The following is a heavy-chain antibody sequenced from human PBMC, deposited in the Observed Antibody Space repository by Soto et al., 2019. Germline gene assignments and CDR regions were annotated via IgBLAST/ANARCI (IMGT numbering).Heavy chain of an antibody. J-gene: IGHJ4*02. CDR3: AKGGIYNSSSDY. D-gene: IGHD6-6*01. V-gene: IGHV3-30*18. Sequence: QVQLVESGGGVVQPGRSLRLSCAASGFTFSSYGMHWVRQAPGKGLEWGAVISYDGSNKYYADSVKGRFTISRDNSKNTLYLQMNSLRAEDTAVYYCAKGGIYNSSSDYWGQGSMVTVSS. CDR1: GFTFSSYG. CDR2: ISYDGSNK.